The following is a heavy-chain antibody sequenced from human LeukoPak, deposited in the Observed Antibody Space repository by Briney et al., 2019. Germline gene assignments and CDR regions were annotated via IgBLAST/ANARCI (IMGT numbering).Heavy chain of an antibody. V-gene: IGHV1-2*02. J-gene: IGHJ5*02. Sequence: RASVKVSCKASGYTFTGYYMHWVRQAPGQGLEWMGWINPNSGGTNYAQKFQGRVTMTRDTSISTAYMELSRLRSDDTAVYYCARGRIRITMARGVQNWFDPWGQGTLVTVSS. D-gene: IGHD3-10*01. CDR2: INPNSGGT. CDR1: GYTFTGYY. CDR3: ARGRIRITMARGVQNWFDP.